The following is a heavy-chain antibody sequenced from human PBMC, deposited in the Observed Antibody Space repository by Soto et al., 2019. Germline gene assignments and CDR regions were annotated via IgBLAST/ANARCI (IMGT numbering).Heavy chain of an antibody. CDR3: AKDGTYGSGLYGMDV. CDR1: GFTFSSYG. J-gene: IGHJ6*02. D-gene: IGHD3-10*01. V-gene: IGHV3-30*18. CDR2: ISYDGSNK. Sequence: QVQLVESGGGVVQPGRSLRLSCAASGFTFSSYGMHWVRQAPGKGLEWVAVISYDGSNKYYADSVKGRFTIYRDNSKNTLYLQMNSLRAEDTAVYYCAKDGTYGSGLYGMDVWGQGTTVTVSS.